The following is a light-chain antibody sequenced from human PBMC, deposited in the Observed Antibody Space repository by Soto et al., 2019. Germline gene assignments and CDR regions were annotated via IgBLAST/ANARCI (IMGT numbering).Light chain of an antibody. Sequence: QPVLTQPPSVSGAPGQRVTISCTGSSSNIGAGYDVHWYQQLPGRAPKLLIYGNTNRPSGVPDRFSGSKSGTSASLAITGLQAEDEADYYCLSFDSSLSVVFGGWTKLTVL. J-gene: IGLJ2*01. V-gene: IGLV1-40*01. CDR1: SSNIGAGYD. CDR3: LSFDSSLSVV. CDR2: GNT.